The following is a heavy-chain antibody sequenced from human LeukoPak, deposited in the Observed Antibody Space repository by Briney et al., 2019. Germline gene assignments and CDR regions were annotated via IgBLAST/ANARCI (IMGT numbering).Heavy chain of an antibody. Sequence: GGSLRLSCAASGFTFSSYWMSWVRQAPGKGLEWVANIKQDGSEKYYVDSVKGRFTISRDNAKNSLYLQMNSLRAEDTAVYYCARAPRYCSGGSCYSLAFDIWGQGTMVTVSS. CDR1: GFTFSSYW. CDR2: IKQDGSEK. D-gene: IGHD2-15*01. J-gene: IGHJ3*02. CDR3: ARAPRYCSGGSCYSLAFDI. V-gene: IGHV3-7*01.